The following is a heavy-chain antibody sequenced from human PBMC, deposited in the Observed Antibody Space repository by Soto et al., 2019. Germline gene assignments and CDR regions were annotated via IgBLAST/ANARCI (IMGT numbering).Heavy chain of an antibody. J-gene: IGHJ4*02. CDR1: GFTFSSYA. CDR2: ISGSGGST. CDR3: ASSPLAAAGHY. Sequence: EVQLLESGGGLVQPGGSLRLSCAASGFTFSSYAMSWVRQAPGKGLEWVSAISGSGGSTYYADSVKGRFTISRDNSKNALDLQMNSLRAEDTAVYYCASSPLAAAGHYWGQGTLVTVSS. V-gene: IGHV3-23*01. D-gene: IGHD6-13*01.